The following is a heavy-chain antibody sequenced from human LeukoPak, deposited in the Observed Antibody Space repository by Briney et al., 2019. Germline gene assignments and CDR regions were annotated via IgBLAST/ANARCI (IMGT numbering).Heavy chain of an antibody. D-gene: IGHD2-15*01. CDR1: GFTFSSYA. CDR2: ISGSGGST. CDR3: AKRRSGPSAFDY. V-gene: IGHV3-23*01. Sequence: PPGGSLRLSCAASGFTFSSYAMSWVRQAPGKGLEWVSAISGSGGSTYYADSVKGRFTISRDNSKNTLYLQMNSLRAEDTAVYYCAKRRSGPSAFDYWGQGTLVTVSS. J-gene: IGHJ4*02.